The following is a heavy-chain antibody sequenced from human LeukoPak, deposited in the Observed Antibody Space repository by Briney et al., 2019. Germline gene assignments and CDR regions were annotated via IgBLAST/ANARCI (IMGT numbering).Heavy chain of an antibody. D-gene: IGHD4-17*01. CDR1: GYTFTGYY. CDR3: ARDLELTDYGDLPGRFDP. V-gene: IGHV1-2*02. J-gene: IGHJ5*02. Sequence: ASVKVSCKASGYTFTGYYMHWVRQAPGQGLEWMGWINPNSGGTNYAQKFQGRVTMTRDTSISTAYMELSRLRSDDTAVYYCARDLELTDYGDLPGRFDPWGQGTLVTVSS. CDR2: INPNSGGT.